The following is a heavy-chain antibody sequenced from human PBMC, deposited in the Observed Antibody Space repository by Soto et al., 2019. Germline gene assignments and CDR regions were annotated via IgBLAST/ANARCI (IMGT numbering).Heavy chain of an antibody. Sequence: ASVKVSCKASGYTFTNYGVNWLRQAPGQGLEWMGWINTYNGNTNYAQRLQGRVTLTTDTSTRTAYMELRSLTSDDTAVYYCARGSSPVEFDNWGQGTLVTVSS. D-gene: IGHD6-13*01. CDR1: GYTFTNYG. CDR2: INTYNGNT. V-gene: IGHV1-18*01. CDR3: ARGSSPVEFDN. J-gene: IGHJ4*02.